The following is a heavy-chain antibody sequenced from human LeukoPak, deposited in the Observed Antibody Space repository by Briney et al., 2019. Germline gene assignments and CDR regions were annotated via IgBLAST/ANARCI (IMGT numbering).Heavy chain of an antibody. V-gene: IGHV4-59*01. CDR1: GASISSYY. CDR3: AIGLRWPDY. CDR2: IYYSGST. J-gene: IGHJ4*02. Sequence: TSSETLSLTCTVSGASISSYYRSWIRQHPGEGLEWLGYIYYSGSTNYNPSLKCRVTISVDTSKNQFSLKLSSVTAADTAVYYCAIGLRWPDYWGQGTLVTVSS. D-gene: IGHD4-23*01.